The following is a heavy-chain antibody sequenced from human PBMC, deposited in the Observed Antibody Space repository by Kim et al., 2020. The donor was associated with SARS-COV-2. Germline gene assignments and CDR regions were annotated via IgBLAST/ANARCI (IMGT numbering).Heavy chain of an antibody. CDR2: IYYSGST. Sequence: SETLSLTCTVSGGSISSGGYYWSWIRQHPGKGLEWIGYIYYSGSTYYNPSLKSRVTISVDTSKNQFSLKLSSVTAADTAVYYCARARRILLLWSSGDLSYGMDVWGQGTTVTVSS. CDR1: GGSISSGGYY. CDR3: ARARRILLLWSSGDLSYGMDV. D-gene: IGHD3-10*01. V-gene: IGHV4-31*03. J-gene: IGHJ6*02.